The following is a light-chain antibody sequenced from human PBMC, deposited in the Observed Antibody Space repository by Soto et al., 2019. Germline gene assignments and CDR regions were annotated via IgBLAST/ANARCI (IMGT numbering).Light chain of an antibody. CDR1: SSGVGAYNY. J-gene: IGLJ1*01. CDR2: EVS. Sequence: QSALTQPASVSGSPGQSITISCTGTSSGVGAYNYVSWYQQHPGKAPKLMIYEVSNRPSGVSHRFSGSKSGNTASLTISGLQAEDEADYYCSSYTTSSTYVFGTGTKVTVL. V-gene: IGLV2-14*01. CDR3: SSYTTSSTYV.